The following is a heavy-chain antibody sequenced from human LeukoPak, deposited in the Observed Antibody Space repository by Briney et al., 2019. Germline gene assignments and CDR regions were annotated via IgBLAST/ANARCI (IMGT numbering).Heavy chain of an antibody. V-gene: IGHV4-59*01. CDR3: ARGSGYDYLDY. CDR1: GGSISNYY. D-gene: IGHD5-12*01. J-gene: IGHJ4*02. CDR2: IYYSGST. Sequence: PSETLSLTCIVSGGSISNYYWSWIRQPPGKGLEWIGYIYYSGSTNYNPSLKSRVTISVDTSKNQFSLNLSSVTAADTAMYYCARGSGYDYLDYWGQGTLVTVSS.